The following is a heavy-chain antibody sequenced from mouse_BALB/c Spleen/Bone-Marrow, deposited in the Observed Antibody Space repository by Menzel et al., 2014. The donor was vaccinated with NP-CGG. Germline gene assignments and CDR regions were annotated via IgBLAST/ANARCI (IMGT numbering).Heavy chain of an antibody. Sequence: DLVNPGASVKLSCKASGYTFTSYWINWIKQRPGQGLEWIGRIAPGSGSTYYDEMFKGKATLTVDTSSSTAYIQLSSLSSEDSAVYFCARSCYGRAMDYWGQGTSVTVSS. D-gene: IGHD1-1*01. CDR1: GYTFTSYW. CDR2: IAPGSGST. J-gene: IGHJ4*01. CDR3: ARSCYGRAMDY. V-gene: IGHV1S41*01.